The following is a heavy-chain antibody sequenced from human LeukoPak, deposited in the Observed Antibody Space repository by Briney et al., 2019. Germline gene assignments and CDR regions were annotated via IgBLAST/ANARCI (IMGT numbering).Heavy chain of an antibody. Sequence: PSATLSLTCTVSGGSISGYYWTWIRLPPGKGLEWVGYVFYNGETNYSPSLKSRVTISLDTSRSQFSLKLNSVTAADTAIYYCARTPWGYAFDIWGQGTKVTVSS. J-gene: IGHJ3*02. CDR2: VFYNGET. CDR1: GGSISGYY. CDR3: ARTPWGYAFDI. D-gene: IGHD3-16*01. V-gene: IGHV4-59*01.